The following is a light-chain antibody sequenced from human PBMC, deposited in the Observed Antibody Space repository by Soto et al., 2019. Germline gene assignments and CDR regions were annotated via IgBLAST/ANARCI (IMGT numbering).Light chain of an antibody. CDR2: DVS. Sequence: QSALTQPPSVSGSPGQSVAISCTGTSSDVGSNNRVSWYQQPPGTAPKLMIYDVSKRPSGVPDRFSGSKSGNTASLTISGLQAEDEPDYYCCSYAGSYPPFYVFGRGTKVTAL. V-gene: IGLV2-11*01. CDR3: CSYAGSYPPFYV. CDR1: SSDVGSNNR. J-gene: IGLJ1*01.